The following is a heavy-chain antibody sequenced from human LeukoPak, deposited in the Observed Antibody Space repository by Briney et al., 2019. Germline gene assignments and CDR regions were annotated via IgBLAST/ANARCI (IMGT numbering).Heavy chain of an antibody. CDR3: ARGAGVLRFLEWLLTYFDY. CDR1: GYTFTGYY. CDR2: INPNSGGT. J-gene: IGHJ4*02. Sequence: ASVKVSCKASGYTFTGYYMHWVRQAPGQGLEWMGRINPNSGGTNYAQKFQGWVTMTRDTSISTAYMELSRLRSDDTAVYYCARGAGVLRFLEWLLTYFDYWGQGTLVTVSS. D-gene: IGHD3-3*01. V-gene: IGHV1-2*04.